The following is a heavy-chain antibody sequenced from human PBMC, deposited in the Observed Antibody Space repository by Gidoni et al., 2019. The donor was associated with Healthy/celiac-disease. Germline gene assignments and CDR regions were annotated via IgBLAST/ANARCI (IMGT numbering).Heavy chain of an antibody. V-gene: IGHV4-38-2*01. Sequence: QVQLQESGPGLVKPSETLSLTCAVSGYSISSGYYWGWIRQPPGKGLEWIGSIYHRGGTYSNPSLKSRVTISVDTSKNQFSLKLSSVTAADTAVYYCARGMIVVVPAAGFDYWGQGTLVTVSS. CDR3: ARGMIVVVPAAGFDY. D-gene: IGHD2-2*01. CDR1: GYSISSGYY. CDR2: IYHRGGT. J-gene: IGHJ4*02.